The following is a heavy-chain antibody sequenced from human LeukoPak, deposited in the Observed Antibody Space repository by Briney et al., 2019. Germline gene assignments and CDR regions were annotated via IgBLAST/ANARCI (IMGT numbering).Heavy chain of an antibody. CDR1: GGTFSSYA. CDR2: IIPIFGTA. V-gene: IGHV1-69*13. CDR3: ARASRSFVWATFDY. J-gene: IGHJ4*02. Sequence: ASVTVSCTASGGTFSSYAISWVRQAPGQGLEWMGGIIPIFGTANYAQKFQGRVTITADESTSTAYMELSSLRSEDTAVYYCARASRSFVWATFDYWGQGTLDTVSS. D-gene: IGHD1-26*01.